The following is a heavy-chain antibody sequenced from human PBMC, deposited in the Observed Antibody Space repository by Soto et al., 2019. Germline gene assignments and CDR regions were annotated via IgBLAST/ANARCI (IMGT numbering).Heavy chain of an antibody. V-gene: IGHV4-30-2*01. CDR1: GDTISTGGYS. CDR3: ARVQSSHLLSLNYFYFDY. CDR2: TYHSGNP. Sequence: ASETLSLTCAVSGDTISTGGYSWAWIRQPPGKALEWIGHTYHSGNPYYNPSLKSRVIISVDRSKNQFSLKLSSVTASDTAIYYCARVQSSHLLSLNYFYFDYWGQGTLVTVS. J-gene: IGHJ4*02. D-gene: IGHD3-10*01.